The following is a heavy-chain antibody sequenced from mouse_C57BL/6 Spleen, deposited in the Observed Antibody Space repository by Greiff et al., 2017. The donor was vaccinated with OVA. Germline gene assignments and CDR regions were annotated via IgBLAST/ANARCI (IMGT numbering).Heavy chain of an antibody. CDR3: ARELNSSGYLDY. J-gene: IGHJ2*01. CDR1: GFTFSDYY. CDR2: INYDGSST. Sequence: EVKVVESEGGLVQPGSSMKLSCTASGFTFSDYYMAWVRQVPEKGLEWVANINYDGSSTYYLDSLKSRFIISRDNAKNILYLQMSSLKSEDTATYYCARELNSSGYLDYWGQGTTLTVSS. D-gene: IGHD3-2*02. V-gene: IGHV5-16*01.